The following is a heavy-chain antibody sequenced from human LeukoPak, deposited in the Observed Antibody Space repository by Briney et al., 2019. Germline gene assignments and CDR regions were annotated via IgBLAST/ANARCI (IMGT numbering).Heavy chain of an antibody. Sequence: VASVKVSCKASGYTFTSYYMHWVRQAPGQGLEWMGYIGPHSSATSSPQEFQGRVTMTRDTSMSTAYMELTRLTSDDTAVYYCAREGNGLLSKDFDYWGQGTLVTVSS. J-gene: IGHJ4*02. D-gene: IGHD2/OR15-2a*01. CDR2: IGPHSSAT. V-gene: IGHV1-2*02. CDR3: AREGNGLLSKDFDY. CDR1: GYTFTSYY.